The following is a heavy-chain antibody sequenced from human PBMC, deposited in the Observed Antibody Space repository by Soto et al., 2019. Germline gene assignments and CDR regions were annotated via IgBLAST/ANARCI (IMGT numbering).Heavy chain of an antibody. D-gene: IGHD1-26*01. CDR1: GYTFRSYA. V-gene: IGHV1-18*01. CDR3: ARVGWEG. Sequence: ASVKVSCQASGYTFRSYAISWVRQAPGQGLGWMGWISGYNGNTDYAQRLQGRVTMTTDTSTSTAYMERRNLRSDDPAVYYCARVGWEGWGQGTLVTVSS. J-gene: IGHJ4*02. CDR2: ISGYNGNT.